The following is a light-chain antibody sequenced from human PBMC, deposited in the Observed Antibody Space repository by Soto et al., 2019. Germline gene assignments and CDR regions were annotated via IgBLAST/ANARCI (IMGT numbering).Light chain of an antibody. Sequence: DIQMAPAPWRLSGSVGDGVTITCRASQTISSRLAWYQQKPGKAPKLLIYKASTLKSGVPSRFSGSGSGTEFTLTISSLQPDDFATYYCQHYNSYSEAFGQGTKVDIK. J-gene: IGKJ1*01. CDR3: QHYNSYSEA. CDR1: QTISSR. V-gene: IGKV1-5*03. CDR2: KAS.